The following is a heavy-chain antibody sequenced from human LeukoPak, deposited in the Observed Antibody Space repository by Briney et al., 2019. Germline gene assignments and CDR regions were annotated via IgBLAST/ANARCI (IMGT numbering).Heavy chain of an antibody. J-gene: IGHJ6*02. CDR1: GFTFSSYA. V-gene: IGHV3-30*04. CDR3: ARLLGYCTDGVCRYYYYGMDV. Sequence: GGSLRLSCAASGFTFSSYAMSWVRQAPGEGLEWVAVIAYDGSDKYYADSVKGRFTVSRDNSKDTLYLEMNSLRPEDTAVYYCARLLGYCTDGVCRYYYYGMDVWGQGTTVTVS. D-gene: IGHD2-8*02. CDR2: IAYDGSDK.